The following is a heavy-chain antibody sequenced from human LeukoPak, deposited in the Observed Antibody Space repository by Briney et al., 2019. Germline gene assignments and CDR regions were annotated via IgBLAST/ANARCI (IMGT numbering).Heavy chain of an antibody. CDR2: IWYDGSNK. Sequence: PGGSLRLSCAASGFTFSSYGMHWVRQAPGKGLEWVAVIWYDGSNKYYADSVKGRFTISRDNSKNTLYLQMNSLRAEDTAVYYCARAGYYDSSGSTPLDYWGQGTLVTVSS. D-gene: IGHD3-22*01. CDR3: ARAGYYDSSGSTPLDY. CDR1: GFTFSSYG. J-gene: IGHJ4*02. V-gene: IGHV3-33*01.